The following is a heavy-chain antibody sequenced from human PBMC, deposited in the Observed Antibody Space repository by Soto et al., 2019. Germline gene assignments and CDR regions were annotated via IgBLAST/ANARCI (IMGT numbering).Heavy chain of an antibody. CDR2: IIPIFGTA. D-gene: IGHD6-13*01. J-gene: IGHJ6*02. CDR1: GGTFSSYA. Sequence: ASVKVSCKASGGTFSSYAISWVRQAPGQGLEWVGGIIPIFGTANYAQKFQGRVTITADESTSTAYMELSSLRSEDTAVYYCARADPIAAGTLLRYYYYGMDVWGQGTTVTV. CDR3: ARADPIAAGTLLRYYYYGMDV. V-gene: IGHV1-69*13.